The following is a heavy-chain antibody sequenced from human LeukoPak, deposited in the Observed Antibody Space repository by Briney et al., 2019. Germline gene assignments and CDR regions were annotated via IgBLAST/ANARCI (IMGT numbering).Heavy chain of an antibody. CDR1: GFTFSDSA. Sequence: GGSLRLSCAASGFTFSDSAMRWVRQAPGKGQEWVSSIDRSGTNTFYADSVKGRFTISRDNSKNTVYLYMVSLRAEDTAMYYCAKGVSGPQYYFHFWGQGNMVTVSS. CDR2: IDRSGTNT. J-gene: IGHJ4*02. D-gene: IGHD2/OR15-2a*01. V-gene: IGHV3-23*05. CDR3: AKGVSGPQYYFHF.